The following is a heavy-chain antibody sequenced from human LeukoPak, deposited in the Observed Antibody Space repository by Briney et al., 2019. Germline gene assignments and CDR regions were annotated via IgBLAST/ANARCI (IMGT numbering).Heavy chain of an antibody. D-gene: IGHD4-23*01. CDR2: INHSGST. CDR1: GGSFSNYY. J-gene: IGHJ4*02. V-gene: IGHV4-34*01. Sequence: SETLSLTCAVYGGSFSNYYWSWIRQPPGKGLEWIGEINHSGSTNYNPSLKSRVTISVDTSKNQFSLKLSSVTAADTAVYYCTGGETTVVTPCYFDHWGQGTLVTVSS. CDR3: TGGETTVVTPCYFDH.